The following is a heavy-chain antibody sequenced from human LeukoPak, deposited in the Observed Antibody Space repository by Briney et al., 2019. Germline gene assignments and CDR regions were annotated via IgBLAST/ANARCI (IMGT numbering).Heavy chain of an antibody. Sequence: GGSLRLSCAASGFTFSSYCMSWVRQTPGKGLEWVANIKQDGSENYYVDSVKGRFTISRDNAKNSLYLQINSLRAEDTAVYYCARARSQQWLVPRYWGQGTLVTVSS. CDR3: ARARSQQWLVPRY. CDR1: GFTFSSYC. V-gene: IGHV3-7*01. D-gene: IGHD6-19*01. CDR2: IKQDGSEN. J-gene: IGHJ4*02.